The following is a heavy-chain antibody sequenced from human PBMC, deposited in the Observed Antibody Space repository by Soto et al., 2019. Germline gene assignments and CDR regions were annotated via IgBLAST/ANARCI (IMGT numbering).Heavy chain of an antibody. CDR1: GYTFTSYG. V-gene: IGHV1-18*04. CDR2: ISAYNGNT. J-gene: IGHJ6*01. D-gene: IGHD1-7*01. CDR3: AREDQLELPNYGMEV. Sequence: ASVKVSCKASGYTFTSYGISWVRQARGQGLEWMGWISAYNGNTNYAQKLQGRVTMTTDTSTSTAYMELRSLRSDDTAVYYCAREDQLELPNYGMEVWRQGTTVSV.